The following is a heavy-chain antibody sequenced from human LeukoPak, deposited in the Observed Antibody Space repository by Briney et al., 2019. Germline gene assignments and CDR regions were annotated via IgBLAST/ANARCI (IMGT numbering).Heavy chain of an antibody. CDR2: INPNSGGT. CDR1: GYTFTGYY. Sequence: ASVKVSCKASGYTFTGYYMHWVRQATGQGLEWIGWINPNSGGTNYAQKFQGRVTMTRYTSISTAYMELSRLRSDDTAVYYCARAPHFNEYDTTGYLDSWGQGTLVTVSS. V-gene: IGHV1-2*02. J-gene: IGHJ4*02. CDR3: ARAPHFNEYDTTGYLDS. D-gene: IGHD3-22*01.